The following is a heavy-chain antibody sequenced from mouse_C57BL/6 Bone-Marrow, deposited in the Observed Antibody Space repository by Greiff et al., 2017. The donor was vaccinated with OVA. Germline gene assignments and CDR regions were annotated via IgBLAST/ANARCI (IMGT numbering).Heavy chain of an antibody. D-gene: IGHD2-5*01. CDR3: ARRAIVTTDWFAY. CDR2: IDPSDSYT. CDR1: GYTFTSYW. V-gene: IGHV1-59*01. Sequence: VQLQQPGAELVRPGTSVKLSCKASGYTFTSYWMHWVKQRPGQGLVWIGVIDPSDSYTNYNQKFKGKATLTVDTSSSTAYMQLSSLTSEDSAVYYCARRAIVTTDWFAYWGQGTLVTVSA. J-gene: IGHJ3*01.